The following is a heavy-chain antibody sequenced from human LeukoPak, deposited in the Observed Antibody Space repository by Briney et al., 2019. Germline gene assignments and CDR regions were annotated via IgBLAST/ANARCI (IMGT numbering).Heavy chain of an antibody. CDR2: IKQDGSEK. J-gene: IGHJ4*02. CDR1: GFTFSSYW. D-gene: IGHD3-10*01. CDR3: ATDYYVSGSYYRLFY. V-gene: IGHV3-7*01. Sequence: PGGSLRLSCAASGFTFSSYWMSWVRQAPGKGLEWVANIKQDGSEKYYVDPVKGRFTISRDNAKNTLYLQMNNLRAEDTAIYYCATDYYVSGSYYRLFYWGQGTLVTVSS.